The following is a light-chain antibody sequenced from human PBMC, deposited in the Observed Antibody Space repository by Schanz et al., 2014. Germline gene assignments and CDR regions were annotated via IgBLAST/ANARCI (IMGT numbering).Light chain of an antibody. CDR1: QSVLWTSNNKNF. J-gene: IGKJ4*01. Sequence: DIVMTQSPDSLAVSLGERATIHCRSSQSVLWTSNNKNFLAWYKQTPGQPPKLLIYWASTRESGVPDRFSGSGSGTDFTLTITSLQAEDVAVYYCQQYYSIPLTFGGGTKVESK. CDR2: WAS. CDR3: QQYYSIPLT. V-gene: IGKV4-1*01.